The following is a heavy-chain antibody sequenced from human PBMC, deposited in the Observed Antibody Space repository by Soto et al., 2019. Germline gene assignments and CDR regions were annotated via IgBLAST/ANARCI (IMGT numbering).Heavy chain of an antibody. CDR1: GGSISSGCCS. J-gene: IGHJ5*02. CDR2: IYHSGST. D-gene: IGHD3-10*01. CDR3: ARVPGP. Sequence: TSETLSLTCAVAGGSISSGCCSWSWIRQPPGKGLEWIGYIYHSGSTYYNPSLKSRVTISVDRSKNQFSLKLSSVTAADTAVYYCARVPGPWGQGTLVTVSS. V-gene: IGHV4-30-2*01.